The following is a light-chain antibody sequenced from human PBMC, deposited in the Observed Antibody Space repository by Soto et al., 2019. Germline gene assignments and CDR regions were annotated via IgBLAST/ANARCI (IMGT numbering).Light chain of an antibody. CDR3: QQYNNWPPSWT. CDR1: QSVSSN. J-gene: IGKJ1*01. Sequence: EILMTQSTTTLSVSPGERATLSCRPSQSVSSNLAWYQQKPGQAPRLLIYGASTRATGIPARFSGSGSGTEFTLTISSLQSEDFAVYYCQQYNNWPPSWTFGQGTKVDIK. CDR2: GAS. V-gene: IGKV3D-15*01.